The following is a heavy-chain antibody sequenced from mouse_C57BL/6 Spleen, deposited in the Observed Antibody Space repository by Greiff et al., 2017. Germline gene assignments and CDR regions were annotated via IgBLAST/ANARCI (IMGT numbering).Heavy chain of an antibody. CDR3: SISFTAVVAHWYFDV. Sequence: QVQLQQPGAELVKPGASVKMSCKASGYTFTSYWINWVKQRPGQGLEWIGDIYPGSGSTNYNEKFKSKATLTVDTSSSTAYMQLSSLTSKDSAVYYCSISFTAVVAHWYFDVWGTGTTVTVSS. CDR2: IYPGSGST. V-gene: IGHV1-55*01. J-gene: IGHJ1*03. D-gene: IGHD1-1*01. CDR1: GYTFTSYW.